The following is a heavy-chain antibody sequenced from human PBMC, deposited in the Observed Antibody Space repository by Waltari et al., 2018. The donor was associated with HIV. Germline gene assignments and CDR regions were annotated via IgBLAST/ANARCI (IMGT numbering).Heavy chain of an antibody. V-gene: IGHV4-59*01. J-gene: IGHJ4*02. CDR3: ARANYDSSGYYYLNYFDY. Sequence: QVQLQESGPGLVKPSETLSLTCSVSGGSISSYYWSWIRQPPGKGLEWIWYIYYSGSTNYNPSLKSRVTISVDTSKNQFSLKLSSVTAADTAVYYCARANYDSSGYYYLNYFDYWGQGTLVTVSS. D-gene: IGHD3-22*01. CDR1: GGSISSYY. CDR2: IYYSGST.